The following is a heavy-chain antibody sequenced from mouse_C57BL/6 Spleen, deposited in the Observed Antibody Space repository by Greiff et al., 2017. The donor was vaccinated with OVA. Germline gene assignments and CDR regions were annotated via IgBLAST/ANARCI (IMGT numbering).Heavy chain of an antibody. V-gene: IGHV2-2*01. J-gene: IGHJ4*01. CDR2: IWSGGST. Sequence: VMLVESGPGLVQPSQSLSITCTVSGFSLTSYGVHWVRQSPGKGLEWLGVIWSGGSTDYNAAFISRLSISKDNSKSQVFFKMNSLQADDTAIYYCARLYRYAMDYWGQGTSVTVSS. CDR1: GFSLTSYG. CDR3: ARLYRYAMDY.